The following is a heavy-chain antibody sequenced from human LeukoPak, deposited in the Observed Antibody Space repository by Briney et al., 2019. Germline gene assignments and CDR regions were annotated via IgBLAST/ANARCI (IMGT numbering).Heavy chain of an antibody. CDR3: ARGRPSIAAAAWYFDY. D-gene: IGHD6-13*01. J-gene: IGHJ4*02. V-gene: IGHV4-39*07. Sequence: PSETLSLTCTVSGGSISSSSYYWGWIRQPPGKGLEWIGSIYYSGSTNYNPSLKSRVTISVDTSKNQFSLKLSSVTAADTAVYYCARGRPSIAAAAWYFDYWGQGTLVTVSS. CDR1: GGSISSSSYY. CDR2: IYYSGST.